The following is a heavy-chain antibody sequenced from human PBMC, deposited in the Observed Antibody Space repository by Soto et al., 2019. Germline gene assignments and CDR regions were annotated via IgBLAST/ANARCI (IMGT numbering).Heavy chain of an antibody. CDR2: ISSSGSTI. J-gene: IGHJ5*02. CDR3: AREGGYYYDSSGYYVNWFVP. CDR1: GFTFSSYE. V-gene: IGHV3-48*03. D-gene: IGHD3-22*01. Sequence: GGSLRLSCAASGFTFSSYEMNWVRQAPGKGLEWVSYISSSGSTIYYADSVKGRFTISRDNAKNSLYLQMNSLRAEDTAVYYCAREGGYYYDSSGYYVNWFVPWGQGTLVTVSS.